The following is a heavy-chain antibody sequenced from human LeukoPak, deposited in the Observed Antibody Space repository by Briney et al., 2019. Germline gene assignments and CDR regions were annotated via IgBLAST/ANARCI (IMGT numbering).Heavy chain of an antibody. CDR1: GGTFSSYA. Sequence: VASVKVSCKASGGTFSSYAISWVRQAPGQGLEWMGRIIPILGIANYAQKFQGRVTFTADKSTSTAYMELSSLRSEDTAVYYCARVAGLSYYDSSGYLDYWGQGTLVTVSS. V-gene: IGHV1-69*04. J-gene: IGHJ4*02. CDR3: ARVAGLSYYDSSGYLDY. CDR2: IIPILGIA. D-gene: IGHD3-22*01.